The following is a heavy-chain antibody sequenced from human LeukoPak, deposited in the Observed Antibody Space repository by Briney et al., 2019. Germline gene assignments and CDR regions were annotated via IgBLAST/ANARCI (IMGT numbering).Heavy chain of an antibody. D-gene: IGHD4-23*01. Sequence: PSETLSLTCAVYGGSFSGYYWSWIRQPPGKGLEWIGEINHSGSTNYNPSLKSRVTISVDTSKNQFSLKLSSVTAADTAVYYCARVDWGGGKAKFDYWGQGTLVTVSS. CDR3: ARVDWGGGKAKFDY. CDR2: INHSGST. J-gene: IGHJ4*02. CDR1: GGSFSGYY. V-gene: IGHV4-34*01.